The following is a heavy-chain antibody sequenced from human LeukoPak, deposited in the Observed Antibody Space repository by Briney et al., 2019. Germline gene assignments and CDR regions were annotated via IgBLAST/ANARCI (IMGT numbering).Heavy chain of an antibody. CDR2: TSSSSSYI. D-gene: IGHD6-19*01. CDR1: GFTFSSYS. Sequence: GGSLRLSCAASGFTFSSYSMNWVRQAPGKGLEWVSSTSSSSSYIYYADSVEGRFTISRDNAKNSLYLQMNSLRAEDTAVYYCARNAGIRQWLVPQGVNWFDPWGQGTLVTVSS. J-gene: IGHJ5*02. V-gene: IGHV3-21*01. CDR3: ARNAGIRQWLVPQGVNWFDP.